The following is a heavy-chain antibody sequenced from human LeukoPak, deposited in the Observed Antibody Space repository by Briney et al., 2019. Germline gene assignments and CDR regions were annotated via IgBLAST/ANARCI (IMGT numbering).Heavy chain of an antibody. D-gene: IGHD6-6*01. CDR3: ARDASSIAARLTFYYFDY. J-gene: IGHJ4*02. V-gene: IGHV3-30-3*01. CDR1: GFTFSSYA. CDR2: ISYDGSNK. Sequence: HRGGSLRLSCAASGFTFSSYAMHWVRQAPGKGLEWVAVISYDGSNKYYADSVKGRFTISRDNSKNTLYLQMNSLRAEDTAVYYCARDASSIAARLTFYYFDYWGQGTLVTVSS.